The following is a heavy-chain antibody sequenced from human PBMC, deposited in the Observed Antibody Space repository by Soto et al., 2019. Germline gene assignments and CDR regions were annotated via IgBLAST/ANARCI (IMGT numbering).Heavy chain of an antibody. CDR1: GFTFSNYW. Sequence: EVQLVESGGGLVQPGGSLRLSCAASGFTFSNYWMYWVRQAPGKGLEWVSRINSDGSVSSYADSVKGRLTISRDNVKNTLYLQMDSLRAEDTAVYYCARGDCVGGTCYSLAGSFYYYMDVWGKGTTLTVFS. CDR2: INSDGSVS. J-gene: IGHJ6*03. CDR3: ARGDCVGGTCYSLAGSFYYYMDV. D-gene: IGHD2-15*01. V-gene: IGHV3-74*02.